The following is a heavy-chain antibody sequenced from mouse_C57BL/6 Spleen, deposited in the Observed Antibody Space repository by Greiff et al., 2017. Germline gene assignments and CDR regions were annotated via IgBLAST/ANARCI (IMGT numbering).Heavy chain of an antibody. CDR1: GFTFSSYG. D-gene: IGHD4-1*02. CDR3: ARHGQLFFDY. J-gene: IGHJ2*01. Sequence: EVKLVESGGDLVKPGGSLKLSCAASGFTFSSYGMSWVRQTPDKRLEWVATISSGGSYTYYPDSVKGRFTISRDNAKNTLYLQMSSLKSEDTAMYYCARHGQLFFDYWGQGTTLTVSS. CDR2: ISSGGSYT. V-gene: IGHV5-6*01.